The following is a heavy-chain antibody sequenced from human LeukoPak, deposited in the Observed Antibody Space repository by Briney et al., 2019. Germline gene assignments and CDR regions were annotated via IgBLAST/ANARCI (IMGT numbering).Heavy chain of an antibody. J-gene: IGHJ4*02. CDR3: ARQAVGDYDY. CDR2: IYPADSDT. V-gene: IGHV5-51*01. D-gene: IGHD6-13*01. CDR1: GYSFASYW. Sequence: GEFLKISCKGSGYSFASYWIGWVRQMPGQGLEWMGIIYPADSDTRYSPSFQGQVTISADKSISTAYLQWGSLKASDTAMYYCARQAVGDYDYWGQGTLVTVSS.